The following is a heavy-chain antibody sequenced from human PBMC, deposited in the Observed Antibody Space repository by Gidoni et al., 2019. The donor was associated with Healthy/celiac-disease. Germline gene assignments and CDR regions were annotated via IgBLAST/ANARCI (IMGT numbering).Heavy chain of an antibody. Sequence: QVQLVESGGGVVQPGRSLRLSCAASGFTFSSYAMHWVRQAPGKGLEWVAVISYDGSNKYYADSVKGRFTISRDNSKNTLYLQMNSLRAEDTAVYYCAKDCSSTSCYQADPWGQGTLVTVSS. J-gene: IGHJ5*02. CDR1: GFTFSSYA. CDR2: ISYDGSNK. CDR3: AKDCSSTSCYQADP. D-gene: IGHD2-2*01. V-gene: IGHV3-30*04.